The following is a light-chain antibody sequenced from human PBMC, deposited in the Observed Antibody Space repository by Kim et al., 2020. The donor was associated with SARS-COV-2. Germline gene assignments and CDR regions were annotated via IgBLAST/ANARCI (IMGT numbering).Light chain of an antibody. CDR1: QSVSSN. CDR3: QQYNNWPLT. V-gene: IGKV3-15*01. J-gene: IGKJ4*01. CDR2: GAS. Sequence: EIAMTQSPATLSVSPGERATLSCRASQSVSSNLAWYQQKPGQAPGLLIYGASTRATGIPARFSGSGSGTEFTLTISSLQSEDFAVYYCQQYNNWPLTIGGGTKVDIK.